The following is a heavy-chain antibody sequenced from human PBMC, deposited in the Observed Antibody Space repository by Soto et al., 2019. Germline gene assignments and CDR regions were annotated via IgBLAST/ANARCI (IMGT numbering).Heavy chain of an antibody. CDR1: GGSISSSSYY. V-gene: IGHV4-39*01. Sequence: QLQLQESGPGLVKPSETLSLTCTVSGGSISSSSYYWGWIRQPPGKGLEWIGSIYYSGSTYYNPSLKSRVTISVDTSKNQFSLKLSSVTAADTAVYYCARQETLSADLDYWGQGTLVTVSS. J-gene: IGHJ4*02. CDR3: ARQETLSADLDY. D-gene: IGHD3-16*02. CDR2: IYYSGST.